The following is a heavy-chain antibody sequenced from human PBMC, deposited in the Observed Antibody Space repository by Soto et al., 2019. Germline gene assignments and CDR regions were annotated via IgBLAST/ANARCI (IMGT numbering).Heavy chain of an antibody. J-gene: IGHJ2*01. CDR1: GFTFSDYY. Sequence: QVQLVESGGGLVKPGGSLRLSCAASGFTFSDYYMNWIRQAPGKGLEWVSYISSSSRYTNSADSVKGRFTISRDNAKNSLFLQRNSLRAEDTAVYYCARAYGRDRYFDLWGRGTLVTVSS. CDR3: ARAYGRDRYFDL. CDR2: ISSSSRYT. D-gene: IGHD4-17*01. V-gene: IGHV3-11*05.